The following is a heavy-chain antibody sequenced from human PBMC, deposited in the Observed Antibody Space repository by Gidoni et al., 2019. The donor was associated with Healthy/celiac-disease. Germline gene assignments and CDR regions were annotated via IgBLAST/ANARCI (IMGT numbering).Heavy chain of an antibody. J-gene: IGHJ5*02. CDR2: IYYSGST. CDR1: GGSISRRSYY. V-gene: IGHV4-39*01. D-gene: IGHD3-10*01. Sequence: QLQLQESGPGLVKPSETLSLTCTVSGGSISRRSYYWGWIRQPPGKGLEWIGSIYYSGSTYYNPSLKSRVTISVDTSKNQFSLKLSSVTAADTAVYYCARHLDKGSGPNWFDPWGQGTLVTVSS. CDR3: ARHLDKGSGPNWFDP.